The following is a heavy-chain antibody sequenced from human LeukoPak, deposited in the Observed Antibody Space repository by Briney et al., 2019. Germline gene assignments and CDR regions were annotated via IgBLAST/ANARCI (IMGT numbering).Heavy chain of an antibody. CDR3: ARRADVWGSYSDY. J-gene: IGHJ4*02. CDR1: GYSFTSYW. Sequence: GESLKISCKGSGYSFTSYWISWVRQMPGKGLEWMGRIDPSDSYTNYSPSFQGHVTLSADKSISTAYLQWSSLKASDTAMYYCARRADVWGSYSDYWGQGTLVTVSS. V-gene: IGHV5-10-1*01. D-gene: IGHD3-16*01. CDR2: IDPSDSYT.